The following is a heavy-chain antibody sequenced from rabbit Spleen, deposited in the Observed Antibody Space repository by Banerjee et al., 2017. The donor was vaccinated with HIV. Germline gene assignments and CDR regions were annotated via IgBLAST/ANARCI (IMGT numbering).Heavy chain of an antibody. V-gene: IGHV1S40*01. CDR2: IYAGSTDIT. Sequence: QSLEESGGDLVKPGASLALTCTASGFSFSGNYYVSWVRQAPGKGLEWIASIYAGSTDITYYANWAKGRFTISKTSSTTVTLQMTSLTAADTATYFCARGTYAGYSGADYAVGYYFNFWGQGTLVTVS. CDR1: GFSFSGNYY. CDR3: ARGTYAGYSGADYAVGYYFNF. D-gene: IGHD7-1*01. J-gene: IGHJ4*01.